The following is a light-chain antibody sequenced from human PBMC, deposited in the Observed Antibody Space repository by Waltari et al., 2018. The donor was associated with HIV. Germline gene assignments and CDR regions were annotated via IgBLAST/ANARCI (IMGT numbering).Light chain of an antibody. Sequence: FMLTQPHSVSESPGKTVTISCTRSSGNIASDYVQWYQQRPGSSPTTVIYEDKHRPSGVPDRFSGSIDSSSNSASLTISGLETEDEADYYCQSFDSTNQVFGGGTKLTVL. CDR3: QSFDSTNQV. J-gene: IGLJ3*02. V-gene: IGLV6-57*01. CDR2: EDK. CDR1: SGNIASDY.